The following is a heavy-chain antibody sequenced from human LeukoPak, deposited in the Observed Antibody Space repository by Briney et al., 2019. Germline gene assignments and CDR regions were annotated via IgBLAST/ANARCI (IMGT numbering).Heavy chain of an antibody. CDR1: GYTFTSHY. D-gene: IGHD6-19*01. Sequence: ASVKVSCEASGYTFTSHYMHWVRQAPGQGLEWMGIINPSGGSTSYAQKFQGRVTMTRDTSTSTVYMELSSLSSEDTAVYYCARGGRERYSSGWTDAFDIWGQGTMVTVSS. CDR2: INPSGGST. CDR3: ARGGRERYSSGWTDAFDI. J-gene: IGHJ3*02. V-gene: IGHV1-46*01.